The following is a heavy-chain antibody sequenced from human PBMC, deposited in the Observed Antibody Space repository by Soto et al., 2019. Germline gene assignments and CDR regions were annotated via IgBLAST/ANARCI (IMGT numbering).Heavy chain of an antibody. Sequence: PSETLSLTCGVFGASISSGGYSWSWIRQPPGKGLEWIGYIYHSGDTFYNPSLRGRVTISVDRSKNQFSLNLQSVTAADTAVYYCARYLLRGVIDYWGQGSLVTVSS. CDR2: IYHSGDT. CDR1: GASISSGGYS. D-gene: IGHD3-10*01. J-gene: IGHJ4*02. CDR3: ARYLLRGVIDY. V-gene: IGHV4-30-2*01.